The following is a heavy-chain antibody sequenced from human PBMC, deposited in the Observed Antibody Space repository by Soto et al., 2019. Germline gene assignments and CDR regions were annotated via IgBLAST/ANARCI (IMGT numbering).Heavy chain of an antibody. Sequence: QLQLQESGSGLVKPSQTLSLTCAVSGGSISSGGYSWSWIRQPPGKGLEWIGYIYHSGSTYYNPSLKRRVTIAVDRSKNQFSRKLSSVTAADPAGYYCARGQVVAAQHWGQGTRVTVSS. J-gene: IGHJ4*02. CDR1: GGSISSGGYS. D-gene: IGHD2-15*01. CDR2: IYHSGST. V-gene: IGHV4-30-2*01. CDR3: ARGQVVAAQH.